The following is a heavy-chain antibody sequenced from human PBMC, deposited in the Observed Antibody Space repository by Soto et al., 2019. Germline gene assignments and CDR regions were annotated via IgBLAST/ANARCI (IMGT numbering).Heavy chain of an antibody. V-gene: IGHV3-30-3*01. D-gene: IGHD3-22*01. Sequence: QVQLVESGGGVVQPGRSLRVSCAASGFIFSNYAMHWVRQAPGKGLEWVAGVSYDGNNQFYAESVKGRFTISRDSSKTTLYLQTNNLRAEDTAVYYLARAGVYYYSNSGYYNLEYWGQGTLVIVSS. J-gene: IGHJ4*02. CDR3: ARAGVYYYSNSGYYNLEY. CDR1: GFIFSNYA. CDR2: VSYDGNNQ.